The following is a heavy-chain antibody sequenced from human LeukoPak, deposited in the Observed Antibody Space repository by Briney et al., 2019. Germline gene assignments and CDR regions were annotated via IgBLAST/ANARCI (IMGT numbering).Heavy chain of an antibody. V-gene: IGHV4-39*07. D-gene: IGHD2-2*01. CDR3: AHQSYCSSTSCEDY. Sequence: PSETLSLTCTVSGGSISSSSYYWGWIRQPPGKGLEWIGSIYYSGSTYYNPSLKSRVTISVDTSKNRFSLKLSSVTAADTAVYYCAHQSYCSSTSCEDYWGQGTLVTVSS. CDR2: IYYSGST. CDR1: GGSISSSSYY. J-gene: IGHJ4*02.